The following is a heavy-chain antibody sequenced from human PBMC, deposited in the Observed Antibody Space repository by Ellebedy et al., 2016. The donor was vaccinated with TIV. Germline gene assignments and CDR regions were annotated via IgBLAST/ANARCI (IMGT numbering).Heavy chain of an antibody. J-gene: IGHJ3*02. CDR3: ARSSAVPGDYDAFDI. V-gene: IGHV4-4*07. CDR2: IYTSGST. D-gene: IGHD2-2*01. CDR1: GDSVRSYF. Sequence: SETLSLTCTVSGDSVRSYFWSWIRQPAGKGLEWIGRIYTSGSTNYNPSLKSRVTMSIDASNNQFSLRLSSVTAADTAVYYCARSSAVPGDYDAFDIWGQGTLVTVSS.